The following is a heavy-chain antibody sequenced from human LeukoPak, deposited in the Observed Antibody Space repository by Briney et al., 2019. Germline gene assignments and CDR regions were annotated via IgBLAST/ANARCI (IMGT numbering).Heavy chain of an antibody. Sequence: PGGSLGLSCAASGFTFSSYGMHWVRQAPGKGLEWVAVIWYDGSNKYYADSVKGRFTISRDNSKNTLYLQMNSLRAEDTAVYYCARDYYYDSSGPLDFDYWGQGTLVTVSS. V-gene: IGHV3-33*01. D-gene: IGHD3-22*01. CDR2: IWYDGSNK. CDR3: ARDYYYDSSGPLDFDY. CDR1: GFTFSSYG. J-gene: IGHJ4*02.